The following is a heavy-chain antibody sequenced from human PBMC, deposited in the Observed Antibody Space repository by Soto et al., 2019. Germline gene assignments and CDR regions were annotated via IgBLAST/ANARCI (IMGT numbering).Heavy chain of an antibody. CDR1: GYTFTSYA. J-gene: IGHJ3*02. D-gene: IGHD4-17*01. CDR3: AHDDYGGFGAFDI. CDR2: INAGNGNT. V-gene: IGHV1-3*01. Sequence: QVQIVQSGAEVKKPGASVKVSWKASGYTFTSYAMHWVRQAPGQRLEWMGWINAGNGNTKYSQKFQGRVTITRDTSASTAYMELSSLRSEDTAVYYCAHDDYGGFGAFDIWGQGTMVTVSS.